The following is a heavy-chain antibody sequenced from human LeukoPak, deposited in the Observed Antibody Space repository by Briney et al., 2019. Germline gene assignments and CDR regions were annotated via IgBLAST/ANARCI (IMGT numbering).Heavy chain of an antibody. J-gene: IGHJ4*02. D-gene: IGHD1-14*01. Sequence: GASVKVSCTASGYTFTSYYMHWVRQAPGQGLEWMGIINPSGGSTSYAQKFQGRVTMTRDTSTSTVYMELSSLRSEDTAVYYCARDRITVTVVLDYWGQGTLVTVS. CDR3: ARDRITVTVVLDY. CDR2: INPSGGST. V-gene: IGHV1-46*01. CDR1: GYTFTSYY.